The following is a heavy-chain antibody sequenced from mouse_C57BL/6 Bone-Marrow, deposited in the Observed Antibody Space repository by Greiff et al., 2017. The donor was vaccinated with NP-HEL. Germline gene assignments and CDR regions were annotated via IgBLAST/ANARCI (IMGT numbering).Heavy chain of an antibody. V-gene: IGHV1-22*01. J-gene: IGHJ4*01. Sequence: VQLKESGPELVKPGASVKMSCKASGYTFTDYNMHWVKQSHGKSLEWIGYINPNNGGTSYNQKFKGKATLTVNKSSSTAYMERRSLTSEDSAVYYCAREGDYYGSRLYAMDYWGQGTSVTVSS. D-gene: IGHD1-1*01. CDR2: INPNNGGT. CDR1: GYTFTDYN. CDR3: AREGDYYGSRLYAMDY.